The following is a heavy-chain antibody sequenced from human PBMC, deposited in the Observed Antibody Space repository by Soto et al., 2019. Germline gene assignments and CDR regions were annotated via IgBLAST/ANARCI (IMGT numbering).Heavy chain of an antibody. Sequence: QVQLQQWGAGLLKPSETLSLTCAVYGGFVSSGSYYWSWIRQPPGKGLEWIGEMSHSGGTHFNLSLKRLVTISVDTSKNQFAMKMTSVTAADTALYYWARVERGTATTVVDAFDIWGPGTMVTVSS. CDR3: ARVERGTATTVVDAFDI. CDR1: GGFVSSGSYY. D-gene: IGHD1-1*01. J-gene: IGHJ3*02. CDR2: MSHSGGT. V-gene: IGHV4-34*01.